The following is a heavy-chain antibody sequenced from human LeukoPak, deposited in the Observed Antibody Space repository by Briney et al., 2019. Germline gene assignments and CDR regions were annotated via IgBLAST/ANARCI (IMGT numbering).Heavy chain of an antibody. J-gene: IGHJ4*02. D-gene: IGHD6-19*01. CDR3: AREVAVAGRFDY. CDR2: IYHSGST. Sequence: MTSETLSLTCAVSGGSISSSNWWSWVRQPPGKGLEWIGEIYHSGSTNYNPSLKSRVTISVDKSKNQFSLKLSSVTAADTAVYYCAREVAVAGRFDYWGQGTLVTVPS. CDR1: GGSISSSNW. V-gene: IGHV4-4*02.